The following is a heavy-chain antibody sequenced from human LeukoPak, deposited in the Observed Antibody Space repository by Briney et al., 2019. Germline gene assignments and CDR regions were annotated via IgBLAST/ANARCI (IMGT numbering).Heavy chain of an antibody. Sequence: GGSLRLSCAASGFTFSSYDMHWVRQATGKGLEWVSAIGTAGDTYYPGSVKGLYTISRENAKNSLYLQISSLRAGDTAVYYCARSYSHGCIGWFDPCGQASLVTDSS. J-gene: IGHJ5*02. V-gene: IGHV3-13*01. CDR3: ARSYSHGCIGWFDP. CDR1: GFTFSSYD. CDR2: IGTAGDT. D-gene: IGHD4-23*01.